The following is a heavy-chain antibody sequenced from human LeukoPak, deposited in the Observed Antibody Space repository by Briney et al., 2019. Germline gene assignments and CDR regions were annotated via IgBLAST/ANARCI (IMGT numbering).Heavy chain of an antibody. CDR1: GFSFSIYP. CDR3: ARLFDFSGDY. V-gene: IGHV3-7*01. J-gene: IGHJ4*02. Sequence: GGSLRLSCAATGFSFSIYPMSWVRLAPGKGLEWVANISEDGSDKYYVDSVKGRFTVSRDNAKNSVSLQMNSLRVEDTAVYYCARLFDFSGDYWGQGTLVTVSS. D-gene: IGHD3/OR15-3a*01. CDR2: ISEDGSDK.